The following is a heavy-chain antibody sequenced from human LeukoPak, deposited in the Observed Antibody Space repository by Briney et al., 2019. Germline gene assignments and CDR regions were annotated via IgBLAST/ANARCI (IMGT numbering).Heavy chain of an antibody. CDR1: GGSISSSSYY. CDR3: ARHGGPKGFIVAVTAQFDP. J-gene: IGHJ5*02. V-gene: IGHV4-39*01. D-gene: IGHD2-21*02. CDR2: IYYSGST. Sequence: SETLSLTCTVSGGSISSSSYYWGWIRQPPGKGLEWIGSIYYSGSTYYNPSLKSRVTISVDTSKNQFSLKLSSVTAADTAVYYCARHGGPKGFIVAVTAQFDPWGQGTLVTVSS.